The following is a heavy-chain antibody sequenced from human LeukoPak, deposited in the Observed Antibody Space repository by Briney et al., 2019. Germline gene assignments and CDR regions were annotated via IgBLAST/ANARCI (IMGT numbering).Heavy chain of an antibody. J-gene: IGHJ4*02. V-gene: IGHV3-30-3*01. CDR3: ARPYYDSGGYYLPFDY. Sequence: PGRSLRLSCAASGFTFSSYAMHWVRQAPGKGLEWVAVISYDGSNKYYADSVKGRFTISRDNAKNSLYLQMNSLRAEDTAVYYCARPYYDSGGYYLPFDYWGQGTLVTVSS. CDR1: GFTFSSYA. CDR2: ISYDGSNK. D-gene: IGHD3-22*01.